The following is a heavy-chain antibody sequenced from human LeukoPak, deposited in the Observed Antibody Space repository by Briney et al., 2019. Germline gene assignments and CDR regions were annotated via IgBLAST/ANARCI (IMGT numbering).Heavy chain of an antibody. J-gene: IGHJ4*02. V-gene: IGHV1-18*01. Sequence: ASVKVSCKASGYSFINYGISWVRQAPGQGLEWMGWISAYYGNTNYAQKFQGRVTMTTDTSTSTAYMELRSLRSDDTAVYYCARDHLVGATNADYWGQGTLVTVSS. CDR1: GYSFINYG. D-gene: IGHD1-26*01. CDR2: ISAYYGNT. CDR3: ARDHLVGATNADY.